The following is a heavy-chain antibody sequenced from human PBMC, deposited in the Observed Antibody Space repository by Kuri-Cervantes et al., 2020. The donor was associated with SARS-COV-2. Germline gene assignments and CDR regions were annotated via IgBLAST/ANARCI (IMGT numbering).Heavy chain of an antibody. J-gene: IGHJ6*02. CDR3: ARDPVVVAAADWDGMDV. CDR1: GFTFSSYA. D-gene: IGHD2-15*01. Sequence: GESLKISCAASGFTFSSYAMSWVRQAPGKGLEWVSVISASGASTYYADSVKGRFTISRDNSKNTLYLQMNSLRAEDTAVYYCARDPVVVAAADWDGMDVWGQGTTVTVSS. CDR2: ISASGAST. V-gene: IGHV3-23*01.